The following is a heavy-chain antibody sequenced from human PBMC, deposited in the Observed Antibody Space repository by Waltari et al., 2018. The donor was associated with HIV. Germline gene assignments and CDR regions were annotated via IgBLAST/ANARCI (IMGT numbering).Heavy chain of an antibody. Sequence: EVQLVESGGGWVKPGGSLRLSCAASGFTFSTARMSWVRQAPGKGLEWVGLIKTKTDGGTTDSPAPVKGRFTISRDDSKNTLYLQMNSLKTEDTVVYYCTTVLYDGGGMDVWGQGTTVTVSS. CDR3: TTVLYDGGGMDV. CDR1: GFTFSTAR. CDR2: IKTKTDGGTT. D-gene: IGHD3-22*01. V-gene: IGHV3-15*01. J-gene: IGHJ6*02.